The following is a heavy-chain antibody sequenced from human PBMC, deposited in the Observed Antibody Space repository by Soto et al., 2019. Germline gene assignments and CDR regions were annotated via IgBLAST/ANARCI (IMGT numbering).Heavy chain of an antibody. CDR2: IYYSGST. V-gene: IGHV4-39*01. D-gene: IGHD3-22*01. Sequence: PSETLSLTCTVSGGSISSSSYYWGWIRHPPGKGLEWIGSIYYSGSTYYNPSLKSRVTISVDTSKNQFSLKLSSVTAADTAVYYCASWYYYDSSGYDKWFDPWGQGTLVTVSS. J-gene: IGHJ5*02. CDR1: GGSISSSSYY. CDR3: ASWYYYDSSGYDKWFDP.